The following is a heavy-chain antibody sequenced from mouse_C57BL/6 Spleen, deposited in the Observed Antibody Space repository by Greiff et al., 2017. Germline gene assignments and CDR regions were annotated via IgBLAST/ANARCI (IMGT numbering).Heavy chain of an antibody. V-gene: IGHV1-82*01. J-gene: IGHJ2*01. CDR2: IYPGDGDT. CDR1: GYAFSSSW. Sequence: VQLQQSGPELVKPGASVKISCKASGYAFSSSWMNWVKQRPGKGLEWIGRIYPGDGDTNYNGKFKGKATLTADKSSSTAYMQLSSLTSEDSAVYFCARERPYDYDYWGQGTTRTVSS. CDR3: ARERPYDYDY. D-gene: IGHD2-4*01.